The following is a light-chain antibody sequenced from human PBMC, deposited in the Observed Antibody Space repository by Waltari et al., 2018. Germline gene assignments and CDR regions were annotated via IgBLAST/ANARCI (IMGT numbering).Light chain of an antibody. J-gene: IGKJ1*01. Sequence: EIVLTRSPGTLSLSPGERATLSCRASQSVGGTLAWYQQKPGQAPRLLLYGASIRAPGTPDRFSGTGSGTDFSLTISRLEPEDFAVYYCQHYVRLPATFGQGTKVEIK. CDR2: GAS. CDR1: QSVGGT. CDR3: QHYVRLPAT. V-gene: IGKV3-20*01.